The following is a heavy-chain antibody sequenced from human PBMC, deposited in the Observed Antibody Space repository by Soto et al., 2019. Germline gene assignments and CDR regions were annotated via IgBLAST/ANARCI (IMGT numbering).Heavy chain of an antibody. J-gene: IGHJ4*02. CDR1: GGSISSSDYY. D-gene: IGHD3-10*01. Sequence: QLQLQESGPGLVKPSETLSLTCTVSGGSISSSDYYWDWIRQPPGKGLEWIGTIYYTGSTYYNPSLRSRVTISVDTSKNQFAVNLSSVTASDTAVYYCASGLRGAGNYYNGGGYWGQGTLVTVSS. CDR3: ASGLRGAGNYYNGGGY. V-gene: IGHV4-39*01. CDR2: IYYTGST.